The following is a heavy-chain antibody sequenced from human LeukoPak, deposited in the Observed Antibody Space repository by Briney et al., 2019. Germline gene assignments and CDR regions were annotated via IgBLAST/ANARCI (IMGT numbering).Heavy chain of an antibody. Sequence: GESLKISCKGSGYSFTSYWIGWVRQMPGKGLGWMGIIYPGDSDTRYSPSFQGHVTISAEKSISTAYLQWSSLKASDTAMYYCARLYGSGSYYNYPDYWVQGTLVTVSS. CDR2: IYPGDSDT. J-gene: IGHJ4*02. CDR3: ARLYGSGSYYNYPDY. CDR1: GYSFTSYW. D-gene: IGHD3-10*01. V-gene: IGHV5-51*01.